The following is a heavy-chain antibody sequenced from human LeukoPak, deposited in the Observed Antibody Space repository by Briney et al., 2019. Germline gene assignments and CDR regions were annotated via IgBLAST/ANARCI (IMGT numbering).Heavy chain of an antibody. Sequence: GESLKISCKGSGYTFTDFWIGWVRQMPGKGLEWMGIIYPHDSDTTYSPSFQGQDTISVDNSISTAYLQWSSLKASDTAMYYCARHGSGSYYPDYWGQGTLVTVSS. V-gene: IGHV5-51*01. CDR3: ARHGSGSYYPDY. J-gene: IGHJ4*02. CDR2: IYPHDSDT. CDR1: GYTFTDFW. D-gene: IGHD3-10*01.